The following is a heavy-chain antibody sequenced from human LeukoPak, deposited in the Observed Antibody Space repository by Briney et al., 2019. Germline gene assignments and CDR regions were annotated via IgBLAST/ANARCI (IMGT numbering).Heavy chain of an antibody. Sequence: PGGSLRLSCAASGFTCSSYGMHWVRQAPGKGLVWVAFIRYDGSDKYYGDSVKGQFTISRDNSKNTLYLQMNSLRAEDTAVYYCAKADSGTYYGLGDYFDYWGQGTLVTVSS. D-gene: IGHD1-26*01. V-gene: IGHV3-30*02. CDR2: IRYDGSDK. CDR1: GFTCSSYG. J-gene: IGHJ4*02. CDR3: AKADSGTYYGLGDYFDY.